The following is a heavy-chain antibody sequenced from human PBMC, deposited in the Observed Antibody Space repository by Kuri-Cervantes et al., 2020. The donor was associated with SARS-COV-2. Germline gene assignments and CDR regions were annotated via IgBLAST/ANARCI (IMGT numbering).Heavy chain of an antibody. V-gene: IGHV4-34*01. J-gene: IGHJ5*02. CDR3: ARHGFIDSGHNWFDP. Sequence: SETLSLTCAVYGGSFSGYYWSWIRQPPGKGLEWIGEINHSGSTNYNPSLKSRVTISVDTSKNQFSLKLSSVTAADTAVYYCARHGFIDSGHNWFDPWGQGTLVTVSS. CDR2: INHSGST. D-gene: IGHD6-19*01. CDR1: GGSFSGYY.